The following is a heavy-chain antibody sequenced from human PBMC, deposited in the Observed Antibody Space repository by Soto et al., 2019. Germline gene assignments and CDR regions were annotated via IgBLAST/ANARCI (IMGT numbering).Heavy chain of an antibody. Sequence: SETLSLTCTVSGVSISSYYWNWIRQPAGKGLEWIGRIFNGGSTSYNPSLKSRVTMSLDTSKNQFSLKLTSVAAADTAVYYCARDTGYSYGAAYDYWGQGTLVTVSS. J-gene: IGHJ4*02. CDR3: ARDTGYSYGAAYDY. V-gene: IGHV4-4*07. CDR1: GVSISSYY. D-gene: IGHD5-18*01. CDR2: IFNGGST.